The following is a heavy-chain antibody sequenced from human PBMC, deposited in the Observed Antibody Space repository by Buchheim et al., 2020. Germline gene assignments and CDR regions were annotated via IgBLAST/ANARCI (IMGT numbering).Heavy chain of an antibody. CDR2: IKSKTDGGTT. J-gene: IGHJ6*02. Sequence: EVQLVESGGGLVKPGGSLRLSCAASGFTFSNAWMNWVRQAPGKGLEWVGRIKSKTDGGTTDYAAPVKGRFTISRDDSKNKLYLQMNSLKTEDTAVYYCTTAPDIVVVPAATVVDYYYYGMDVWGQGTT. V-gene: IGHV3-15*07. CDR3: TTAPDIVVVPAATVVDYYYYGMDV. D-gene: IGHD2-2*01. CDR1: GFTFSNAW.